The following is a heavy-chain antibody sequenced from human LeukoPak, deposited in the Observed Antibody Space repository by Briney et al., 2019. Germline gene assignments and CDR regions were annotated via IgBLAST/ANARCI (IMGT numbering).Heavy chain of an antibody. CDR3: TRSGGYTAMVNPDY. Sequence: GGSLRLSCTASGFTFGDFAMSWVRQAPGKGLEWVGFIRSKAYGGTTEYAASVKGRFTISRDDSKSIAYLQMNSLKTADTAVYYCTRSGGYTAMVNPDYWGQGTLVTVSS. V-gene: IGHV3-49*04. CDR1: GFTFGDFA. J-gene: IGHJ4*02. D-gene: IGHD5-18*01. CDR2: IRSKAYGGTT.